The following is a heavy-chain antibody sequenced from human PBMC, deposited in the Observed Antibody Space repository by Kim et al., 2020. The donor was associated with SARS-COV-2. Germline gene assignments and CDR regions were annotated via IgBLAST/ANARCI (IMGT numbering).Heavy chain of an antibody. Sequence: LKSRVTITVDTSKNQFSLKLSSVTAADPAMYYCARHCYGSGRYAGYGIDVWGQGTTVTVSS. J-gene: IGHJ6*02. V-gene: IGHV4-39*01. CDR3: ARHCYGSGRYAGYGIDV. D-gene: IGHD3-10*01.